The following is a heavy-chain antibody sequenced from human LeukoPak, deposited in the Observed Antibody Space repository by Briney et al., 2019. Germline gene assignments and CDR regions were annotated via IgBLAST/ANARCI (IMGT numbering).Heavy chain of an antibody. D-gene: IGHD4-17*01. J-gene: IGHJ4*02. CDR3: ARVQRDYGDYYFDY. CDR2: IYTSGST. Sequence: SKTLSLTCTVSGGSISSYYWSWIRQPAGKGLEWIGRIYTSGSTNYNPSLKSRVTISVDKSKNQFSLKLSSVTAADTAVYYCARVQRDYGDYYFDYWGQGTLVTVSS. V-gene: IGHV4-4*07. CDR1: GGSISSYY.